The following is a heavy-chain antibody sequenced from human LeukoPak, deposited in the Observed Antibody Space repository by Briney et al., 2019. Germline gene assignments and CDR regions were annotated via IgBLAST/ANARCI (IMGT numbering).Heavy chain of an antibody. CDR3: AREGVVGATTPFDY. Sequence: SETLSLTCTVSGGSISSGDYYWSWIRQPPGKGLEWIGYIYYSGSTYYNPSLKSRVTISVDTSKNQFSLKLSSVTAADTVVYYCAREGVVGATTPFDYWGQGTLVTVSS. CDR1: GGSISSGDYY. V-gene: IGHV4-30-4*08. J-gene: IGHJ4*02. D-gene: IGHD1-26*01. CDR2: IYYSGST.